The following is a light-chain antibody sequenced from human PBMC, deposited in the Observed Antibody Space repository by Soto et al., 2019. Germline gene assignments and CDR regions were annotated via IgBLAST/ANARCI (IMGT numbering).Light chain of an antibody. J-gene: IGKJ5*01. CDR2: AAS. Sequence: ILFTQAPSSLSASVGDRVTMPCRASQGIDSSFAWYQEKPGKAPKLLIYAASSLQSGVPSRFSGSGSGTDFTLTISSLQPEDFATYDCQQLHDYPITFGQATRLEIK. CDR1: QGIDSS. V-gene: IGKV1-9*01. CDR3: QQLHDYPIT.